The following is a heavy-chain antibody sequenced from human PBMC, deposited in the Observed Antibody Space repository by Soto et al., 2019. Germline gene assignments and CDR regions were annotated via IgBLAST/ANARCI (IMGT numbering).Heavy chain of an antibody. CDR1: GFTFSSYA. CDR3: ARANHYYDSSGYYSGMDV. CDR2: ITVSGDDT. V-gene: IGHV3-23*01. D-gene: IGHD3-22*01. Sequence: LRLSCAASGFTFSSYAMSWVRQAPGKGLEWAPGKGLEWVSGITVSGDDTYYADSVKGRFTISRDNAKNSLYLQMNSLRAEDTAVYYCARANHYYDSSGYYSGMDVWGQGTTVTVSS. J-gene: IGHJ6*02.